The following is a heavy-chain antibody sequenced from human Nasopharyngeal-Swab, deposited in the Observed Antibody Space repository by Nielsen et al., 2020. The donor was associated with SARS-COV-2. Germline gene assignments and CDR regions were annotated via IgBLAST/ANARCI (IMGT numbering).Heavy chain of an antibody. D-gene: IGHD1-26*01. J-gene: IGHJ4*02. V-gene: IGHV4-4*02. Sequence: SETLSLTCAVSGGSISSSNWWSWVRQPPGKGLEWIGEIYHSGSTNYNPSLKSRVTISVDKSKNQFSLKLSSVTAADTAVYYCARSIVGATPRFDYWGQGTLVTVSS. CDR2: IYHSGST. CDR1: GGSISSSNW. CDR3: ARSIVGATPRFDY.